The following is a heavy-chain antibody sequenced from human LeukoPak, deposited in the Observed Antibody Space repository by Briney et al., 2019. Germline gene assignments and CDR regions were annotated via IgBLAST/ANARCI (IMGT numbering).Heavy chain of an antibody. D-gene: IGHD6-19*01. V-gene: IGHV3-30*02. J-gene: IGHJ5*02. CDR1: GFTFSSYG. Sequence: GGSLRLSCAASGFTFSSYGMHWVRQAPGKGLEWVAFIRYDGSNKYYADSVKGRFTISRDNSKNTLYLQMNSLRAEDTAVYYCAKDGIAVATSFWFDPWGQGTLVTVSS. CDR3: AKDGIAVATSFWFDP. CDR2: IRYDGSNK.